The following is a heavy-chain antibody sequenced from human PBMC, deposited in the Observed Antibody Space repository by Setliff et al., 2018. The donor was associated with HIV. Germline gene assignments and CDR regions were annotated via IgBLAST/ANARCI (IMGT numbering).Heavy chain of an antibody. CDR2: IVPIFGTA. CDR1: GGTFSSYA. D-gene: IGHD3-22*01. CDR3: ARVEDYYDSSSYYPPDAFDI. V-gene: IGHV1-69*13. Sequence: SVKVSCKASGGTFSSYAISWVRQAPRQGLEWMGGIVPIFGTANYAQKFQGRVTITADESTSTAYMELSSLRSEDTAVYYCARVEDYYDSSSYYPPDAFDIWGRGTMVTVSS. J-gene: IGHJ3*02.